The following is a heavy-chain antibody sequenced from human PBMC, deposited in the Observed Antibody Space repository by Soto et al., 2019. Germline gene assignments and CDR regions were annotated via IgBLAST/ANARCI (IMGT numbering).Heavy chain of an antibody. Sequence: EVPLVESGGGLVQPGRSLRLSCAASGFTFDDYAMHWVRQAPGKGLEWVSGISWNSGSIGYADSVKGRFTISRDNAKNSLYLLMNSLRAEDTALYYCAKGISLWGATVDYWGQGTLVTVSS. J-gene: IGHJ4*02. D-gene: IGHD5-12*01. V-gene: IGHV3-9*01. CDR1: GFTFDDYA. CDR3: AKGISLWGATVDY. CDR2: ISWNSGSI.